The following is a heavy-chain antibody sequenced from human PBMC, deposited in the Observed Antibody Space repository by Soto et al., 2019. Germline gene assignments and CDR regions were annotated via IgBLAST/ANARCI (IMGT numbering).Heavy chain of an antibody. V-gene: IGHV4-31*03. J-gene: IGHJ4*02. D-gene: IGHD3-22*01. CDR2: IYYSGST. Sequence: QVQLQESGPGLVKPSQTLSLTCTVYVGSISSGGYYWSWIRQHPGNALEWIGYIYYSGSTYYNPSLKSRVTISVDTSKNQFSRKLSSVTAADTAVYYGARDVYYYSSGYSFDYWGQGTMVTVSS. CDR1: VGSISSGGYY. CDR3: ARDVYYYSSGYSFDY.